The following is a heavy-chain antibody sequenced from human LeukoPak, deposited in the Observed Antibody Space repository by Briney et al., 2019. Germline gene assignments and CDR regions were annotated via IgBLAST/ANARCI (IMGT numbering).Heavy chain of an antibody. D-gene: IGHD7-27*01. Sequence: SETLSLTCSVSGGSITHKYWSWIRQSPGMELEWIAYIYYSGSTKYNPSLKSRVTISADPSKNQFSLNLNSVTAADTAVYHCARLRDWGPTLSYWYFDLWGRGTLVTVSS. CDR1: GGSITHKY. CDR3: ARLRDWGPTLSYWYFDL. V-gene: IGHV4-59*01. CDR2: IYYSGST. J-gene: IGHJ2*01.